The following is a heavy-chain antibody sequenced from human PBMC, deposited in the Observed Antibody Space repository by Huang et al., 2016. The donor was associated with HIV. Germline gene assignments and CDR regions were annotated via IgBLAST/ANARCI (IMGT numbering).Heavy chain of an antibody. J-gene: IGHJ6*03. CDR2: INQREST. CDR1: GGSFSGYY. Sequence: QVQLQQWGAGLLRPSETLSLTCAVYGGSFSGYYGTWIRPPPGKGLEWIGEINQRESTNYNPSLKSRVTISVDTSRNQFSLTLTSVTAADTAVYYCARGQGGYYYYYMDVWGKGTTVTVSS. V-gene: IGHV4-34*01. CDR3: ARGQGGYYYYYMDV.